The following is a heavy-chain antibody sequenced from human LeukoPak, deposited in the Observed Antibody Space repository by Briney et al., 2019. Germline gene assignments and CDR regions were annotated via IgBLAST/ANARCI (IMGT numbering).Heavy chain of an antibody. CDR1: GFAFSSYG. Sequence: GRSLRLSCAASGFAFSSYGMHWVRQAPGKGLEWVAVISYDGSNKYYADSVKGRLTISRDNSKNTLYLQMNSLRAEDTAVYYCAKDYCSSTSCPNYWGQGTLVTVSS. V-gene: IGHV3-30*18. CDR3: AKDYCSSTSCPNY. CDR2: ISYDGSNK. D-gene: IGHD2-2*01. J-gene: IGHJ4*02.